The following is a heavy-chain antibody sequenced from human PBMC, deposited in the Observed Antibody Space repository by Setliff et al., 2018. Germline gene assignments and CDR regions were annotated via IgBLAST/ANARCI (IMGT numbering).Heavy chain of an antibody. Sequence: GASVKVSCKAFGGTFSNSAINWVRQAPGQGLEWMGGIIPIRGAADYAQKFQGKVIITADGSTSTAYMELTSLRSDDAAVYYCARVPRLEWLLPTFDSWGQGTLVTVS. J-gene: IGHJ4*02. V-gene: IGHV1-69*13. CDR2: IIPIRGAA. D-gene: IGHD3-3*01. CDR3: ARVPRLEWLLPTFDS. CDR1: GGTFSNSA.